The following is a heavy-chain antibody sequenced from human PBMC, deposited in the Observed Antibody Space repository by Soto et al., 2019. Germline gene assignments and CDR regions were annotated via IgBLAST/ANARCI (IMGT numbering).Heavy chain of an antibody. V-gene: IGHV4-59*08. CDR1: GGSISSYY. D-gene: IGHD6-13*01. J-gene: IGHJ5*02. CDR2: IYYSGRT. CDR3: ARLYIAAAGGNWFDP. Sequence: TSETLSLTCTVSGGSISSYYWSWIRQPPGKGLEWIGYIYYSGRTNYNPSLKSRVTISVDTSKNQFSLKLSFVTAAYTAVYYCARLYIAAAGGNWFDPWGQGTLVTVSS.